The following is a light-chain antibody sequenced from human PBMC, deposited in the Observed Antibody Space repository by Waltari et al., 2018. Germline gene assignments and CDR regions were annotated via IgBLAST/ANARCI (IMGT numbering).Light chain of an antibody. V-gene: IGLV2-14*03. CDR3: SSYTSSSTPYV. CDR1: SSDVGGYNY. J-gene: IGLJ1*01. CDR2: DAS. Sequence: QSALTQPASVSGSPGQSITISCTGTSSDVGGYNYVSWYQKHPGKAPKLMIYDASNRPSGVSNRVSGSKSGNTVSLTISGLQAEDEADYYCSSYTSSSTPYVFGTGTKVTVL.